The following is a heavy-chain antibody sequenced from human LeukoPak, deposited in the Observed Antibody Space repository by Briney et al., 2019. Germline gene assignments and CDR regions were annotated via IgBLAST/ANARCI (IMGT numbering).Heavy chain of an antibody. D-gene: IGHD5-18*01. V-gene: IGHV1-69*05. Sequence: SSVKVSCKASGGTFSSYAISWVRQAPGQGLEWMGRIIPIFGTANYAQKFQGRVTITTDESTSTAYMELSSLRSEDTAVYYCARDSLQPTAMVTEADYWGQGTLVTASS. CDR3: ARDSLQPTAMVTEADY. CDR2: IIPIFGTA. J-gene: IGHJ4*02. CDR1: GGTFSSYA.